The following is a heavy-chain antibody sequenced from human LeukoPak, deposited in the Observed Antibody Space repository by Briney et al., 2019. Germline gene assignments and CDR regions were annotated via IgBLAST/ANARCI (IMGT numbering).Heavy chain of an antibody. CDR2: ISGSGGST. D-gene: IGHD5-18*01. V-gene: IGHV3-23*01. J-gene: IGHJ4*02. CDR1: GFTFSSYA. Sequence: GGSLRLSCAASGFTFSSYAMSWVRQAPEKGLEWVSGISGSGGSTHYADSVKGRFTISRDNSKNTLYLQMNSLRAEDTAVYYCAKRDGYSYGPDYWGQGTLVTVSS. CDR3: AKRDGYSYGPDY.